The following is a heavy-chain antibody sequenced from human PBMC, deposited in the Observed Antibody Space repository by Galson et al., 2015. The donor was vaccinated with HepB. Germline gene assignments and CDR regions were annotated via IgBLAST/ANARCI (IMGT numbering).Heavy chain of an antibody. D-gene: IGHD2-21*02. Sequence: PALVKPTQTLTLTCTFSGSSLSTSGMCVSWIRQPPGKALEWLARIDWDDDKYYSTSLKTRLTISKDTSKNQVVLTMTNMDPVDTATYYCARSLRGGDWWDFDYWGQGTLVTVSS. V-gene: IGHV2-70*11. CDR3: ARSLRGGDWWDFDY. CDR2: IDWDDDK. CDR1: GSSLSTSGMC. J-gene: IGHJ4*02.